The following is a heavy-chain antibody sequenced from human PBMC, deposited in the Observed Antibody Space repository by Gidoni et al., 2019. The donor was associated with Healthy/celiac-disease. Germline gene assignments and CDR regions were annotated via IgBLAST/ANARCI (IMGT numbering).Heavy chain of an antibody. D-gene: IGHD5-18*01. CDR1: GFTFSSYW. CDR3: ARDPIVDTAMKYYFDY. V-gene: IGHV3-7*01. J-gene: IGHJ4*02. CDR2: IKQDGSEK. Sequence: EVQLVESGGGLVQPGGSLRLSCAASGFTFSSYWMSWVRQAPGKGLEWVANIKQDGSEKYYVDSVKGRFTISRDNAKNSLYLQMNSLRAEDTAVYYCARDPIVDTAMKYYFDYWGQGTLVTVSS.